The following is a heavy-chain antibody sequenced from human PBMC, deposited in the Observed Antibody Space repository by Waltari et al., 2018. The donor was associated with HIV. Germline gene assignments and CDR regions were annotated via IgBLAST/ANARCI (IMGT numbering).Heavy chain of an antibody. J-gene: IGHJ6*02. V-gene: IGHV3-33*01. CDR3: ARDRSEGGGYYYYGLDV. CDR2: IWYDGTNK. Sequence: QVQLVESGGGVVQPGRSLRLSCAASGFTFSSTGMHWVRQAPGKWVEWVAVIWYDGTNKYYADSVKGRFTISRDNSKNTLYLQMNSLRAEDTAVYYCARDRSEGGGYYYYGLDVWGQGTTVTVSS. CDR1: GFTFSSTG. D-gene: IGHD2-15*01.